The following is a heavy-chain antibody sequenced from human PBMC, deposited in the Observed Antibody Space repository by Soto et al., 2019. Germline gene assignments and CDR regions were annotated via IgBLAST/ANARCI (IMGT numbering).Heavy chain of an antibody. Sequence: QVQLQESGPGLVKPSQTLSLTCTVSGGSISSGDYYWSWIRQPPGKGLEWIGYIYYSGSTYYNPSIKSRLTISVNTSKNQFSLKLSSVTAADTAMYYCASVPDYGSGSPFFDYWGQGTLVTVSS. CDR3: ASVPDYGSGSPFFDY. D-gene: IGHD3-10*01. V-gene: IGHV4-30-4*01. CDR2: IYYSGST. J-gene: IGHJ4*02. CDR1: GGSISSGDYY.